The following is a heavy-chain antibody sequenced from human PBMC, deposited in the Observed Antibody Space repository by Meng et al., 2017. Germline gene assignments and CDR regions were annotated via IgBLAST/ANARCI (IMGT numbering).Heavy chain of an antibody. CDR3: ARGLAARYSYYYGSGSYYQNWFDP. D-gene: IGHD3-10*01. CDR2: INHSGST. Sequence: HAYLHPGGAALLNPSETLALTCAVYGESFSGYYWSWIRQPQGKGLEWIGEINHSGSTNYNPSLKSRVTISVDTSKNQFSLKLSSVTAADTAVYYCARGLAARYSYYYGSGSYYQNWFDPRGQGTLVTVSS. CDR1: GESFSGYY. V-gene: IGHV4-34*01. J-gene: IGHJ5*02.